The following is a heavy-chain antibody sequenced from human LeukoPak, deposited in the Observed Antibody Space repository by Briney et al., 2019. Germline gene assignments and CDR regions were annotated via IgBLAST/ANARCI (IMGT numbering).Heavy chain of an antibody. D-gene: IGHD3-10*01. CDR2: IYSGGST. J-gene: IGHJ6*03. CDR1: GFTFSSYW. Sequence: GGSLRLSCAASGFTFSSYWMHWVRQAPGKGLVWVSVIYSGGSTYYADSVKGRFTISRDNSKNTLYLQMNSLRAEDTAVYYCARQLLSYMDVWGKGTTVTISS. CDR3: ARQLLSYMDV. V-gene: IGHV3-66*04.